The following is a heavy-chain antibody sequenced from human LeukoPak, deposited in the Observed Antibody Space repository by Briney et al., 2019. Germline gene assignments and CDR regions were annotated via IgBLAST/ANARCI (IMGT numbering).Heavy chain of an antibody. CDR3: ARGWEGYFDY. CDR2: IKNNGSER. D-gene: IGHD1-26*01. CDR1: GFTFTSYW. V-gene: IGHV3-7*01. Sequence: GGSLRLSCAASGFTFTSYWMTWVRQAPGKGLEWVATIKNNGSERYYVDSVKGRFTISRDNAKNTLYLQMNSLRAEDTAVYYCARGWEGYFDYWGQGTLVTVSS. J-gene: IGHJ4*02.